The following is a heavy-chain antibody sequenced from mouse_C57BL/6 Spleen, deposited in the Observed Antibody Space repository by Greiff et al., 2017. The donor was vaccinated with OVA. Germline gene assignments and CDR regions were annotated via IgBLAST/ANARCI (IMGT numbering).Heavy chain of an antibody. J-gene: IGHJ2*01. D-gene: IGHD1-1*01. V-gene: IGHV14-3*01. CDR3: ASGDGYYGSNSGDY. CDR2: IDPANGNT. CDR1: GFNIKNTY. Sequence: VQLKESVAELVRPGASVKLSCTASGFNIKNTYMHWVKQRPEQGLEWIGRIDPANGNTKYAPKFQGKATITADTSSNTAYLQLSSLTSEDTAIYYCASGDGYYGSNSGDYWGQGTTLTVSS.